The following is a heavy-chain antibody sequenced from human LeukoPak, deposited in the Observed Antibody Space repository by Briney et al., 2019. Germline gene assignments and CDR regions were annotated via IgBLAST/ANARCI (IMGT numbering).Heavy chain of an antibody. V-gene: IGHV1-18*01. J-gene: IGHJ3*02. D-gene: IGHD4-23*01. CDR1: GYTFTSYG. CDR2: ISAYNGNT. Sequence: ASVKVSCKASGYTFTSYGISWVRQAPGQGLEWMGWISAYNGNTNYAQKFQGRVTITADESTSTAYKELSSLRSEDTAVYYCASGVVTRDAFDIWGQGTMVTVSS. CDR3: ASGVVTRDAFDI.